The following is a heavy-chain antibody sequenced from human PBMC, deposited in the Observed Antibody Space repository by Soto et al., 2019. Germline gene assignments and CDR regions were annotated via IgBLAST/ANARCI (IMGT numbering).Heavy chain of an antibody. J-gene: IGHJ3*02. V-gene: IGHV3-21*01. CDR1: GFTFSSYS. Sequence: GGSLRLSCAASGFTFSSYSMNWVRQAPGKGLEWVSSISSSSSYIYYADSVKGRFTISRDNAKSSLYLQMNSLRAEDTAVYYCARDTSSDIVVVVAAADAFEIWGQGTMVTVSS. CDR2: ISSSSSYI. CDR3: ARDTSSDIVVVVAAADAFEI. D-gene: IGHD2-15*01.